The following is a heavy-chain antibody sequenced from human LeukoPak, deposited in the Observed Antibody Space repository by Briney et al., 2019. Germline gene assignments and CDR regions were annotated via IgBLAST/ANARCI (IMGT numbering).Heavy chain of an antibody. D-gene: IGHD6-19*01. CDR2: IYYSGSP. CDR1: GGSISSYY. J-gene: IGHJ4*02. V-gene: IGHV4-59*01. Sequence: PSETLSLTCTVSGGSISSYYWSWIRQPPGQALEWMGYIYYSGSPNDNPSLKSRVTISIDTSKNQFSLRLCSVTAADTAVYYCAEDGCYGILDYWGQGTLVTVSS. CDR3: AEDGCYGILDY.